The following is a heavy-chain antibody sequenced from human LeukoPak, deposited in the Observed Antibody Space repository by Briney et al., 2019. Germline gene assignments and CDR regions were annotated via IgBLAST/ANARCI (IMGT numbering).Heavy chain of an antibody. V-gene: IGHV3-30*03. D-gene: IGHD2-15*01. CDR3: ARDGWSKWQNY. Sequence: GGSLRLSCAASGFTFSSYGMHWVRQAPGKGLEWVAVISYDGSNKYYADSVKGRFTISRDNSKNTLYLQMNSLRAEDTAVYYCARDGWSKWQNYWGQGTLVTVSS. CDR2: ISYDGSNK. J-gene: IGHJ4*02. CDR1: GFTFSSYG.